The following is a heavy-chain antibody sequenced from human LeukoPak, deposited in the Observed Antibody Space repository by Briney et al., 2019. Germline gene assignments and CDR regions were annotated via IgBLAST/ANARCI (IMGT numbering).Heavy chain of an antibody. D-gene: IGHD6-13*01. Sequence: ASVKVSCKASGYTFTGYYMHWVRQAPGQGLEWMGWIYPNSGGTNYAQKFQGRVTMTRDTSISTAYMELSRLRSDDTAVYYCARVLAAGSRYYYYGMDVWGQGTTVTVSS. J-gene: IGHJ6*02. CDR2: IYPNSGGT. CDR3: ARVLAAGSRYYYYGMDV. CDR1: GYTFTGYY. V-gene: IGHV1-2*02.